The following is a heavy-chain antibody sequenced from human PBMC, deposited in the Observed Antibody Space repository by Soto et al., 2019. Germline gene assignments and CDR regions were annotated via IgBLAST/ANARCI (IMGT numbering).Heavy chain of an antibody. J-gene: IGHJ4*02. D-gene: IGHD3-10*01. V-gene: IGHV4-4*07. Sequence: QVQLQESGPGLVRPSETLSLTCSVSGSSFTGDYWSWIRQPAGKGLEWIGRVFGNGAGTPIYNSSLKNRVTMSVDSSTKQFSLKLTSVTAADTAVYFCARDLPSYGRRRQSAVAFEDWGQGILVTVSS. CDR1: GSSFTGDY. CDR2: VFGNGAGTP. CDR3: ARDLPSYGRRRQSAVAFED.